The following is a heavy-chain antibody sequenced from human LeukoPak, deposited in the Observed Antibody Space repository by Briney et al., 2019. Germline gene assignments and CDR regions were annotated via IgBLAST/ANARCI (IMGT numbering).Heavy chain of an antibody. Sequence: GASVKVSCTVSGYTLTELSMHWVRQAPGKGLEWMGGFDPEDGETIYAQKFQGRVTMTEDTSTDTAYMELSSLRSEDTAVYYCATGLSVVPTAPEYFQHWGQGTLVTVSS. V-gene: IGHV1-24*01. CDR1: GYTLTELS. D-gene: IGHD4-23*01. CDR2: FDPEDGET. CDR3: ATGLSVVPTAPEYFQH. J-gene: IGHJ1*01.